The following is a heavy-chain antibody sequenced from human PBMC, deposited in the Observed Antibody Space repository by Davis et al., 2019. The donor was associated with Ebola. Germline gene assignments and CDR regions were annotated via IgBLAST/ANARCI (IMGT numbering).Heavy chain of an antibody. D-gene: IGHD3-22*01. CDR2: VIPILQIA. V-gene: IGHV1-69*10. CDR3: ARGGITMVVVPRDYYYGLDV. Sequence: AASVKVSCKASGGTFNSYTFSWVRQAPGQGLEWMGRVIPILQIANYAQKFQGRVTITADSSATTVYMELSRLRSDDTAVYYCARGGITMVVVPRDYYYGLDVWGQGTTVTVSS. CDR1: GGTFNSYT. J-gene: IGHJ6*02.